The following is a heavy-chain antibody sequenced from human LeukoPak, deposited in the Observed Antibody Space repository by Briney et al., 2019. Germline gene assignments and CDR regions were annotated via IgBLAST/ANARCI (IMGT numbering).Heavy chain of an antibody. Sequence: PGGSLRLSCAASGFTFSSYGMHWVRQAPGKGLEWVAVISYDGSNKYYADSVKGRFTISRDNSKNTLYLQMNSLRAEDTAVYYCAKAALVGACFDYWGQGTLVTVSS. D-gene: IGHD1-26*01. CDR3: AKAALVGACFDY. CDR1: GFTFSSYG. J-gene: IGHJ4*02. V-gene: IGHV3-30*18. CDR2: ISYDGSNK.